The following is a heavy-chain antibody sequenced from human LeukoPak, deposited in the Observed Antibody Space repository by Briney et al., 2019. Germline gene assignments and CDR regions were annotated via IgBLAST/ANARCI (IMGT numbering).Heavy chain of an antibody. D-gene: IGHD6-13*01. CDR3: ASYAAGVPDY. CDR2: IYSGGST. Sequence: GGSLRLSCGASGFTVSSNYMSWVRQAPGKGLEWVSVIYSGGSTYYADSVKGRFTISRDNSKNTLYLQMNSLRAEDTAVYYCASYAAGVPDYWGQGTLVTVSS. J-gene: IGHJ4*02. CDR1: GFTVSSNY. V-gene: IGHV3-66*01.